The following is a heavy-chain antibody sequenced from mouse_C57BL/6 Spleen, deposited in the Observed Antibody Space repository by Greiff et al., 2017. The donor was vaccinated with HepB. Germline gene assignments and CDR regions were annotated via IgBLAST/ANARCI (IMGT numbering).Heavy chain of an antibody. CDR3: ARRGPYYYGSSYVY. CDR1: GYTFTDYY. CDR2: INPNNGGT. Sequence: EVQLQQSGPELVKPGASVKISCKASGYTFTDYYMNWVKQSHGKSLEWIGDINPNNGGTSYNQKFKGKATLTVDKSSSTAYMELRSLTSEDSAVYYCARRGPYYYGSSYVYWGQGTLVTVSA. V-gene: IGHV1-26*01. J-gene: IGHJ3*01. D-gene: IGHD1-1*01.